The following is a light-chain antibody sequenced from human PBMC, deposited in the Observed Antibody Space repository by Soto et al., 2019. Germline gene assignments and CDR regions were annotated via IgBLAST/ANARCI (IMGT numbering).Light chain of an antibody. J-gene: IGKJ5*01. CDR2: GAS. CDR1: QSININ. CDR3: QQHGTSPIT. V-gene: IGKV3-15*01. Sequence: EIGMTQSPATLSVSPGERATLSCRASQSININLAWYQQKPGQAPRLLIYGASTRATGLPARFSGSGSGTDFTLTISRLEPDDFAVYYCQQHGTSPITFGQGTRLEIK.